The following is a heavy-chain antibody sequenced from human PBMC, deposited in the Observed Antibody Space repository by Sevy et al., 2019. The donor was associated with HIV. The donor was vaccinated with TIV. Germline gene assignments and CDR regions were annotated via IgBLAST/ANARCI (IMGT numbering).Heavy chain of an antibody. J-gene: IGHJ6*02. CDR2: IWYDGSNK. Sequence: GGSPRLSCAASGFTFSSYGMHWVRQAPGKGLEWVAVIWYDGSNKYYADSVKGRFTISRDNSKNTLYLQMNSLRAEDTAVYYCARDYRGATRRSYYYYGMDVWGQGTTVTVSS. CDR1: GFTFSSYG. V-gene: IGHV3-33*01. CDR3: ARDYRGATRRSYYYYGMDV. D-gene: IGHD5-12*01.